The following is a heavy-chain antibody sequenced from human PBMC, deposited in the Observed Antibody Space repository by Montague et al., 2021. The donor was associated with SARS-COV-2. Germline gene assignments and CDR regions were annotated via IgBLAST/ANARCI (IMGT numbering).Heavy chain of an antibody. V-gene: IGHV4-39*07. CDR3: ARVGRQQLVRLSGMDV. CDR2: IYYSGST. Sequence: SETLSLTCTVSGGSISSSSYYWGWIRQPPGKGLEWIGSIYYSGSTYYXXXLKSRVTILVDTSKNQFSLKLSSVTAADTAVYYCARVGRQQLVRLSGMDVWGQGTTVTVSS. CDR1: GGSISSSSYY. J-gene: IGHJ6*02. D-gene: IGHD6-13*01.